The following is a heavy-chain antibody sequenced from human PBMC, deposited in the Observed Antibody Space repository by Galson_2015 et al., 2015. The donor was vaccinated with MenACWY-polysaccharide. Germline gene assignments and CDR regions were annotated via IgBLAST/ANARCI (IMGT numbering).Heavy chain of an antibody. V-gene: IGHV3-7*01. CDR1: GFTFSSYW. CDR2: IKQDGSEK. CDR3: ARVRNNDILNDNWFDP. Sequence: SLRLSCAASGFTFSSYWMSWVRQAPGKGLEWVANIKQDGSEKYYVDSVEGRFTISRDNAKNSLYLQMNSLRAEDTAVYYCARVRNNDILNDNWFDPWGQGTLVTVSS. D-gene: IGHD3-9*01. J-gene: IGHJ5*02.